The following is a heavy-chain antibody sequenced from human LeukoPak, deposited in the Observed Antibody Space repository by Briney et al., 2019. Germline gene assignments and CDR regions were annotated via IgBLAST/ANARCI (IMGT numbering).Heavy chain of an antibody. D-gene: IGHD5-12*01. CDR3: ARAFEGGYDTHDY. CDR1: GGSISSGGYY. V-gene: IGHV4-30-2*01. CDR2: IYHSGST. Sequence: SETLSLTCTVSGGSISSGGYYWSWIRQPPGKGLEWIGYIYHSGSTYYNPSLKSRVTISVDRSKNQFSLKLSSVTAADSAVYYCARAFEGGYDTHDYWGQGTLVTVSS. J-gene: IGHJ4*02.